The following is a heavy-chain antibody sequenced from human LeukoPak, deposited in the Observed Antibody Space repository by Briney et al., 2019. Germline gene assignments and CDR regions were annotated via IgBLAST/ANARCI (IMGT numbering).Heavy chain of an antibody. Sequence: GGSLRLSCAASGFTFSSYAMHWVRQAPGKGLEWVALISYDGSDKYYADSVKGRFTISRDNSKNTLYLQMNSPRADDTAVYYCATDSSPDFWGQGTLVTVSS. CDR3: ATDSSPDF. D-gene: IGHD3-22*01. CDR1: GFTFSSYA. CDR2: ISYDGSDK. V-gene: IGHV3-30*04. J-gene: IGHJ4*02.